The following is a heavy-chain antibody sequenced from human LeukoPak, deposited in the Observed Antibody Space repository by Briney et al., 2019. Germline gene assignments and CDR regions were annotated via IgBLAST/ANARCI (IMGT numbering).Heavy chain of an antibody. Sequence: GGSLRLSCTASGFTFGDYAMSWVRQAPGKGLEWLGFIRSKAYGGTTEYAASVKGRFTISRDDSKSIAYLQMNSLKTEDTAVYYCTKYDVAAAGTFDYWGQGTLVTVSS. CDR3: TKYDVAAAGTFDY. V-gene: IGHV3-49*04. CDR2: IRSKAYGGTT. CDR1: GFTFGDYA. J-gene: IGHJ4*02. D-gene: IGHD6-13*01.